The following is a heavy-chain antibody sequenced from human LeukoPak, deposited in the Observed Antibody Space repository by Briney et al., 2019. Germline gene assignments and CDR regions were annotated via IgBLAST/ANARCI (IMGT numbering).Heavy chain of an antibody. CDR3: ATSTKVVRPDSWDS. CDR2: INLGGST. Sequence: SQTLSLTCAIYGESFDGFSWSWIRQSPGKGLEWIGEINLGGSTNYNPSLKSRVSMTIDTSKKEISLKLTSVTAADTSIYFCATSTKVVRPDSWDSWGQGTLVTVSS. J-gene: IGHJ4*02. CDR1: GESFDGFS. V-gene: IGHV4-34*01. D-gene: IGHD4-11*01.